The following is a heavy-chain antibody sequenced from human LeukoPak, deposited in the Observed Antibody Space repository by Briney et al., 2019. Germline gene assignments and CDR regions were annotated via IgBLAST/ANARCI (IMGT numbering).Heavy chain of an antibody. Sequence: ASVKVSCKASGYTFTSYYMQWVRQAPGQGLEWMGVINPRGGTTKHAQEFQGRVTMTRDMAMSAVHMELSSLRSEDTAVYYCARSRIAHSSGWSDLGDADLGAIDYWGQGTLVTVSS. V-gene: IGHV1-46*01. J-gene: IGHJ4*02. CDR3: ARSRIAHSSGWSDLGDADLGAIDY. CDR2: INPRGGTT. D-gene: IGHD6-19*01. CDR1: GYTFTSYY.